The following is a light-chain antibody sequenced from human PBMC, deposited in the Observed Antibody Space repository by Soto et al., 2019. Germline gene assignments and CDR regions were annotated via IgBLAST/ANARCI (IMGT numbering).Light chain of an antibody. J-gene: IGLJ1*01. CDR1: SSDVGSYNY. V-gene: IGLV2-14*01. CDR3: SSYTASSTYV. Sequence: QSALTQPASVSGSPGQSITISCTGTSSDVGSYNYVSWYQQHPGKAPKFMIYDVSNRPSGVSYRFSGSKSGSTASLTISGLQDEDEADYYCSSYTASSTYVFGTGTKVXVL. CDR2: DVS.